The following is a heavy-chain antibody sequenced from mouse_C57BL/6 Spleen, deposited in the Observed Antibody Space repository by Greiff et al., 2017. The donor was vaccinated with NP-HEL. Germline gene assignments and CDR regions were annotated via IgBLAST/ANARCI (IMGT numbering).Heavy chain of an antibody. V-gene: IGHV3-6*01. J-gene: IGHJ1*03. CDR3: ASYYGSSYRYFDV. Sequence: DVKLQESGPGLVKPSQSLSLTCSVTGYSITSGYYWNWIRQFPGNKLEWMGYISYDGSNNYNPSLKNRISITRDTSKNQFFLKLNSVTTEDTATYYCASYYGSSYRYFDVWGTGTTVTVAS. CDR1: GYSITSGYY. CDR2: ISYDGSN. D-gene: IGHD1-1*01.